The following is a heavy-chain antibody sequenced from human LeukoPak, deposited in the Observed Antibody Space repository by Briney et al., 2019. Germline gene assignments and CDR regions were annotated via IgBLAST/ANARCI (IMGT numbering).Heavy chain of an antibody. CDR3: AELGITMIGGV. CDR2: ISPGGDTP. V-gene: IGHV3-23*01. CDR1: GFTFSSYE. J-gene: IGHJ6*04. D-gene: IGHD3-10*02. Sequence: PGGSLRLSCAASGFTFSSYEMNWVRQAPGKGLEWVSGISPGGDTPYYADSVRGRFTISRDNSKNTMYLQMNSLRAEDTAVYYCAELGITMIGGVWGKGTTVTISS.